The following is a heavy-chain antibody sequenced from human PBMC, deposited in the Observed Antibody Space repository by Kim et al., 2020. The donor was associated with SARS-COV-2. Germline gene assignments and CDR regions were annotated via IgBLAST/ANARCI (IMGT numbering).Heavy chain of an antibody. D-gene: IGHD3-22*01. CDR3: ARGVSAYYYDSSGYYYHAFDI. CDR2: INHSGST. V-gene: IGHV4-34*01. Sequence: SETLSLTCAVYGGSFSGYYWSWIRQPPGKGLEWIGEINHSGSTNYNPSLKSRVTISVDTSKNQFSLKLSSVTAADTAVYYCARGVSAYYYDSSGYYYHAFDIWGQGTMVTVSS. J-gene: IGHJ3*02. CDR1: GGSFSGYY.